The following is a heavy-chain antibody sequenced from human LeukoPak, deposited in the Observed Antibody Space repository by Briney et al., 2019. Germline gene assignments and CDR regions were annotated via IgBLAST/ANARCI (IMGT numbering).Heavy chain of an antibody. CDR1: GFRFGRYG. CDR3: VKEYHSRGFGAYFDY. CDR2: ISSDGSIK. Sequence: PGGSLRLSCVGSGFRFGRYGMQWVRQAPGKGLEWVAVISSDGSIKVYADSVKGRFTLSRDNSINTVDLQMNSLRAEDTAVYYCVKEYHSRGFGAYFDYWGQGTLVTVSS. D-gene: IGHD3-3*01. J-gene: IGHJ4*02. V-gene: IGHV3-30*18.